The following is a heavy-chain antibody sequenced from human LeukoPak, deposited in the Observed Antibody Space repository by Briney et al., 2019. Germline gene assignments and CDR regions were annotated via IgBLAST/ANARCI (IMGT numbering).Heavy chain of an antibody. CDR3: ARTGYYYGSGSYLLDGWFDP. D-gene: IGHD3-10*01. CDR1: GYTFTGYY. V-gene: IGHV1-2*02. J-gene: IGHJ5*02. CDR2: INPNSGGT. Sequence: ASVTVSCKASGYTFTGYYMHWVRQAPGQGLEWMGWINPNSGGTNYAHKFQGRVTITRDTSISTAYMELGRLRSDDTAVYDCARTGYYYGSGSYLLDGWFDPWGQGTLVTVSS.